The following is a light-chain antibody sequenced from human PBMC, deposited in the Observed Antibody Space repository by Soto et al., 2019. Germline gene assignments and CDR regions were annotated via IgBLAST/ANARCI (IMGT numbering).Light chain of an antibody. CDR3: QSYDSSNRV. Sequence: NFMLTQPHSVSESPGKTVTISCTRSSGSIASNYVQWYQQRPGSSPTTVIYEDNQRPSGVPDRFSGSIDSSSNSASLTISGSKTEDEADYYCQSYDSSNRVFGGGTKLTVL. J-gene: IGLJ3*02. V-gene: IGLV6-57*01. CDR1: SGSIASNY. CDR2: EDN.